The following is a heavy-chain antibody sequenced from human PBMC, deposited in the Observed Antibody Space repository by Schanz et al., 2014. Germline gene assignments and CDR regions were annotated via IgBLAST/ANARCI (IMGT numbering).Heavy chain of an antibody. V-gene: IGHV3-23*01. Sequence: EAQLLESGGGLVQPGGSLRLSCAASGFNFKAYAMSWVRQAPGKGLEWVSGIEFSGGTTYYADSVKGRFTISRDNLKNTVYLQMSSLRAGDTAVYYCAKDGRLPYYGTGSDFDYWGQGTLVAVSS. CDR1: GFNFKAYA. CDR2: IEFSGGTT. D-gene: IGHD3-22*01. CDR3: AKDGRLPYYGTGSDFDY. J-gene: IGHJ4*02.